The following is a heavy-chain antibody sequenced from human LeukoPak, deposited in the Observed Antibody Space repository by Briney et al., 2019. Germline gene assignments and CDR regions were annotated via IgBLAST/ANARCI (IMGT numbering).Heavy chain of an antibody. CDR1: GFTFSSYG. Sequence: GGSLRLSCAASGFTFSSYGMHWVRQAPGKGLEWVAVISYDGSNKYYADSVKGRFTISRDNSKNTLYLQMNGLRTEDTAVYYCAKEDYFGSGSYLGYWGQGTLVTVFS. CDR2: ISYDGSNK. D-gene: IGHD3-10*01. J-gene: IGHJ4*02. V-gene: IGHV3-30*18. CDR3: AKEDYFGSGSYLGY.